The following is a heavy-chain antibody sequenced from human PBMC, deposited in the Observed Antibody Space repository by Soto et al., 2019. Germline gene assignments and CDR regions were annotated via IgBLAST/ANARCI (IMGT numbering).Heavy chain of an antibody. Sequence: PAGTLSLSCAFSVFPFSKCGMSCVRDPPGKGLEWVALISDDGDKRYYADTVRGRLIISRDNSKDTLYLQMNSLGPDDTAVYFCAKVLARLVRANSFQSWGQATPVNVSS. J-gene: IGHJ4*02. CDR2: ISDDGDKR. CDR3: AKVLARLVRANSFQS. D-gene: IGHD1-26*01. V-gene: IGHV3-30*18. CDR1: VFPFSKCG.